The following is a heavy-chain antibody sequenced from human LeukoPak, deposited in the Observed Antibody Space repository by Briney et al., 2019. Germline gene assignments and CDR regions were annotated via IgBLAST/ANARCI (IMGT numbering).Heavy chain of an antibody. J-gene: IGHJ4*02. CDR1: GGSISSSSYY. Sequence: SETLSLTCTVSGGSISSSSYYWGWIRQPPGKGLEWIGEINHSGSTNYNPSLKSRVTISVDTSKNQFSLKLSSVTAADTAVYYCARGALPASFDYWGQGTLVTVSS. CDR2: INHSGST. CDR3: ARGALPASFDY. D-gene: IGHD2-2*01. V-gene: IGHV4-39*07.